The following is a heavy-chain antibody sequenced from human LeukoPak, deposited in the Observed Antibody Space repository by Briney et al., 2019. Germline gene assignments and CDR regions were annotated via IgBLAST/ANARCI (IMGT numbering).Heavy chain of an antibody. CDR2: INNDGSRA. Sequence: GGSLRPSCAAYGCTLSSPWAYCVRQVRGRGLVWVSRINNDGSRAFYADSVKGRFTISRDNAKNTLYLQMNSLRAEDTAVYYCARDVLGGSGFWGQGTLVTVSS. V-gene: IGHV3-74*01. J-gene: IGHJ4*02. D-gene: IGHD3-16*01. CDR1: GCTLSSPW. CDR3: ARDVLGGSGF.